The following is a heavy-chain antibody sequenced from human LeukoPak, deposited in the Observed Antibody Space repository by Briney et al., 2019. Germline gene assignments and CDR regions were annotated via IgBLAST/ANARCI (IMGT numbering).Heavy chain of an antibody. Sequence: PSETLSLTCTVSGSSISSYYWSWIRQSPGKGLEWIGHIHYSGSTNYNPSPKSRVTISADTSKNQFSLNLSSVTAADTAVYYCARTVLVPWYAFDMWGQGTMVTVSS. D-gene: IGHD2-15*01. CDR1: GSSISSYY. V-gene: IGHV4-59*01. J-gene: IGHJ3*02. CDR3: ARTVLVPWYAFDM. CDR2: IHYSGST.